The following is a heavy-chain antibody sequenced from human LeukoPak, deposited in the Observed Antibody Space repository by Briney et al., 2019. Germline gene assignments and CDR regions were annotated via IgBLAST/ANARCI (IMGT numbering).Heavy chain of an antibody. CDR2: ISGSGGST. Sequence: GGSLRLSCAASGFTFSSYAMSWVRQAPGKGLEWVSAISGSGGSTYYADSVKGRFTISRDNSKNTLYLQMNSLRAEDTAVYYCAKISPNLGGYSYGYSYWHGYFDYWGQGTLVTVSS. V-gene: IGHV3-23*01. J-gene: IGHJ4*02. CDR3: AKISPNLGGYSYGYSYWHGYFDY. CDR1: GFTFSSYA. D-gene: IGHD5-18*01.